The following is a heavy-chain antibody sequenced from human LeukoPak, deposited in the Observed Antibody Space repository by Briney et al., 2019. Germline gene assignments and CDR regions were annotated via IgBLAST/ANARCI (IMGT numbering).Heavy chain of an antibody. Sequence: EASVKVSCKASGYTFTDYYMHWVRQAPGQGFEWMGWINPNDGDTKYAQKFQGRVTMTRDTSISTAHMEVSRLRSDDTAVYYCARANFLYCSSSTCRFDYWGQGTLVTVSS. D-gene: IGHD2-2*01. CDR1: GYTFTDYY. J-gene: IGHJ4*02. V-gene: IGHV1-2*02. CDR3: ARANFLYCSSSTCRFDY. CDR2: INPNDGDT.